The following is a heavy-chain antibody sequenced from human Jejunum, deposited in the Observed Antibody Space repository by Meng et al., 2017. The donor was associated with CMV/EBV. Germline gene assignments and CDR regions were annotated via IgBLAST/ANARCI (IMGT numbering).Heavy chain of an antibody. CDR2: IYWDNDK. Sequence: QITLEESCPTLVKPTQTLTLTCSFSGFSFISGVGVGWVRQPPRKALEWLAIIYWDNDKRYSPSLNSRLTITKDTSKNQVVLTMTNMDPVDTATYYCVRRGYDLNFDYWGQGTLVTVSS. CDR1: GFSFISGVG. CDR3: VRRGYDLNFDY. J-gene: IGHJ4*02. V-gene: IGHV2-5*02. D-gene: IGHD5-12*01.